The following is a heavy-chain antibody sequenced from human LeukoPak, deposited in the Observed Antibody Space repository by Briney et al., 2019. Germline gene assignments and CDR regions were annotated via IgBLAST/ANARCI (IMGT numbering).Heavy chain of an antibody. V-gene: IGHV3-7*04. D-gene: IGHD1-1*01. Sequence: GGSLRLSCVDSDFNFRSNWMDWVRQAPWKGLEWVANIKGDGSEKNYVDSVKGRFSISRDNAKNSLYLEMNSLRAEDTGVYYCAKEGDWNLDYWGQGALVTVSS. J-gene: IGHJ4*02. CDR3: AKEGDWNLDY. CDR1: DFNFRSNW. CDR2: IKGDGSEK.